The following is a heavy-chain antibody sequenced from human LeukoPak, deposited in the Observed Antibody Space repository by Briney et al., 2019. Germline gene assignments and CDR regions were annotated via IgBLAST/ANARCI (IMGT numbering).Heavy chain of an antibody. CDR2: IYSGGSA. CDR3: AKGHSTGWYYFDY. Sequence: GGALRLSCAASGFTVSSNYMSWVRQAPGKGLECVSIIYSGGSAYYADSVRGRFTISRDNSKNTLYLQVNSLRAEDTAVYYCAKGHSTGWYYFDYWGQGTPVTVSS. D-gene: IGHD6-19*01. CDR1: GFTVSSNY. V-gene: IGHV3-53*05. J-gene: IGHJ4*02.